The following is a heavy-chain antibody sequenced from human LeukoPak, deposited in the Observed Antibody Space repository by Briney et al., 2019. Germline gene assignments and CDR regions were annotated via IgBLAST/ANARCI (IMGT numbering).Heavy chain of an antibody. Sequence: GRSLRLSCAASGFTFSSYGIHWVRQAPGKGLEWVAVISYDGSNKYYADSVKGRFTISRDNSKNTLYLQMNSLRAEDTAVYYCAKEPVGYSYGPFDYWSQGTLVTVSS. V-gene: IGHV3-30*18. J-gene: IGHJ4*02. CDR2: ISYDGSNK. D-gene: IGHD5-18*01. CDR3: AKEPVGYSYGPFDY. CDR1: GFTFSSYG.